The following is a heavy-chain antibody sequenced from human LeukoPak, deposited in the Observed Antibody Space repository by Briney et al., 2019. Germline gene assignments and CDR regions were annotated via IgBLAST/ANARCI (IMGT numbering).Heavy chain of an antibody. J-gene: IGHJ2*01. CDR3: ARSQGYCSGGSCSYWYLDL. V-gene: IGHV3-21*01. D-gene: IGHD2-15*01. CDR1: GFTFSSYA. Sequence: PGGSLRLSCAPSGFTFSSYAMSWVRQAPGKGLEWVSSISTTSSYIYYADSVKGRFTISRDNAKNSLDLQMNSLRVEDTAVYYCARSQGYCSGGSCSYWYLDLWGRGTLVTVSS. CDR2: ISTTSSYI.